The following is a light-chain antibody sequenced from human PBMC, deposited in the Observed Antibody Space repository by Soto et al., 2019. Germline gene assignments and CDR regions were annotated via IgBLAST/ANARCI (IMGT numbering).Light chain of an antibody. J-gene: IGKJ3*01. CDR1: QSVLYSSNDNNY. Sequence: DIVMTQSPDSLAVSLGERATINCKSSQSVLYSSNDNNYLAWYQQKPGQPPKLLIYWASTRESGVPDRFSGSGSGTDFTLTISSLQAEDVAVYYCQQYYTTPFPFGPGTKVDIK. CDR2: WAS. V-gene: IGKV4-1*01. CDR3: QQYYTTPFP.